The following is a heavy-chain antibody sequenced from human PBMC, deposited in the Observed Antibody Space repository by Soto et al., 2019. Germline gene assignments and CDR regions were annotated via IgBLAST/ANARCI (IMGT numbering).Heavy chain of an antibody. V-gene: IGHV3-30*03. CDR1: GFTFSTYA. D-gene: IGHD3-10*01. J-gene: IGHJ6*02. Sequence: GGSLRLSCAASGFTFSTYAMHWVRQASGKGLEWVAVISYDGSDKYYAESVRGRFTISRDNFRNTLSLQMNSLRVEDTAVYYCAGGSPTYYGLDVWGQGTTVTVSS. CDR2: ISYDGSDK. CDR3: AGGSPTYYGLDV.